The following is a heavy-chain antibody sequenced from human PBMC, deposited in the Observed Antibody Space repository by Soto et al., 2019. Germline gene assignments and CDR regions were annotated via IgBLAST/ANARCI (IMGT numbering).Heavy chain of an antibody. V-gene: IGHV3-23*01. Sequence: EVQLLESGGDLVQPGGSLRLSCAAAGFTLTRNAMVWFRQTPGKGLEWVCGVSNGGDYIYYADSVKGLFTVSRDHSKNTLHLQMNSLSADDTARYYCAKDAGPHGTNNWYFEICGRGTRVTVSS. CDR2: VSNGGDYI. J-gene: IGHJ2*01. CDR3: AKDAGPHGTNNWYFEI. CDR1: GFTLTRNA. D-gene: IGHD2-8*01.